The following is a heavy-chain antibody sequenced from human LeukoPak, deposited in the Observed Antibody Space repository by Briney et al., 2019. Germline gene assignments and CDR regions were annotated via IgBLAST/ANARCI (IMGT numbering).Heavy chain of an antibody. Sequence: ASVKVSCKASGYTFTSSGITWVRQAPGQGLEWMGWISGYNGNTNYAQKLQDRVTMTTDASTSTAYMELRSLRSDDTAVYYCARDNTYDFWSGSGKVYYYYMDVWGKGTMVTVS. CDR3: ARDNTYDFWSGSGKVYYYYMDV. V-gene: IGHV1-18*01. D-gene: IGHD3-3*01. CDR1: GYTFTSSG. J-gene: IGHJ6*03. CDR2: ISGYNGNT.